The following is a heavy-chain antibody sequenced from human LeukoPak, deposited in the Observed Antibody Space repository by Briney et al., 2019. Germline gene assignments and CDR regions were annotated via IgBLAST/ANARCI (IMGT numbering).Heavy chain of an antibody. CDR1: GYSFTSYW. Sequence: GESLKISCKGSGYSFTSYWSGGVRQMPGKGREWMGIIYPGDFDTRYSPSFQGQVTISVDKSISTAYLQWSSLKASDTAIYYCARSEQSYYYGSGSRYYYYYYYMDVWGKGTTVTVSS. CDR3: ARSEQSYYYGSGSRYYYYYYYMDV. V-gene: IGHV5-51*01. J-gene: IGHJ6*03. CDR2: IYPGDFDT. D-gene: IGHD3-10*01.